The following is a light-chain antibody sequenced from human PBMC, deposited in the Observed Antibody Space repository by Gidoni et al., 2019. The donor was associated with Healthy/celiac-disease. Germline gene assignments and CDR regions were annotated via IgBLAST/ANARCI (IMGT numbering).Light chain of an antibody. CDR3: QQSYSTPMCT. CDR1: QSISSY. J-gene: IGKJ2*02. V-gene: IGKV1-39*01. Sequence: DIEMTQSPSSLSASVGDRVTITCRASQSISSYLHWYQQKPGNAPKLLIYAASSLQSGVPSRFSGSGSGTDFTLTISSLQPEDFATYSCQQSYSTPMCTFXQXTKLEIK. CDR2: AAS.